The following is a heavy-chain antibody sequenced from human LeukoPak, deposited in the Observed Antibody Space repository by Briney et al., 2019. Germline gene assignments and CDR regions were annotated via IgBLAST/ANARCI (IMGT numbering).Heavy chain of an antibody. D-gene: IGHD2-15*01. CDR2: ISVYNGNT. Sequence: GASVKVSCKASGYIFTSYGISWVRQAPGQGLEWMGWISVYNGNTNYAQKLQGRVTMTTDTSTNTAYVELRSLRSDDTAAYYCARVLGYCTSGSCNVDYWGQGTLVTVSS. J-gene: IGHJ4*02. CDR1: GYIFTSYG. CDR3: ARVLGYCTSGSCNVDY. V-gene: IGHV1-18*01.